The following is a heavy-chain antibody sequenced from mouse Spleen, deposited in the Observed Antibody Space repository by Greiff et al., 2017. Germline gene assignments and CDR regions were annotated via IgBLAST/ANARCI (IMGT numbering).Heavy chain of an antibody. D-gene: IGHD2-4*01. CDR2: INPSSGYT. CDR3: ARDDYGDAMDY. V-gene: IGHV1-4*01. Sequence: VQLQQSGAELARPGASVKMSCKASGYTFTSYTMHWVKQRPGQGLEWIGYINPSSGYTKYNQKFKDKATLTADKSSSTAYMQLSSLTSEDSAVYYCARDDYGDAMDYWGQGTSVTVSS. J-gene: IGHJ4*01. CDR1: GYTFTSYT.